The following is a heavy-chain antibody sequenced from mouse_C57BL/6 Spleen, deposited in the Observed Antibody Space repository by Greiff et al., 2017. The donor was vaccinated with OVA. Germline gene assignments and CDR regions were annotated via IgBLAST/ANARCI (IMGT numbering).Heavy chain of an antibody. CDR2: ILPGSGST. J-gene: IGHJ4*01. CDR1: GYTFTGYW. CDR3: AIITTVKAPDY. Sequence: QVQLQQSGAELMKPGASVKLSCKASGYTFTGYWIEWVKQRPGHGLEWIGRILPGSGSTNYNEKFKGKATFTVDKSSSTAYMQLSSLTSEDSAIYYCAIITTVKAPDYWGQGTSVTVSS. V-gene: IGHV1-9*01. D-gene: IGHD1-1*01.